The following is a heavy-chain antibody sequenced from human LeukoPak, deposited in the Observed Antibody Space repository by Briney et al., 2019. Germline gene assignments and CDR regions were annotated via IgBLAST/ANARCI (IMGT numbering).Heavy chain of an antibody. CDR3: NMSYNPSLISRVIVSMEKSKCPISLVMRSVTVGHLAACYCARFSRITWGDWGDAFDI. CDR2: IDDGGNT. CDR1: GGSLIDYF. V-gene: IGHV4-34*01. D-gene: IGHD3-16*02. Sequence: MPSETLSLTCSVYGGSLIDYFWSWIRQSPGKGLEWIGEIDDGGNTNYNPSLISRVIVSMEKSKKQFSLVRRSVTASDTAVYCCNMSYNPSLISRVIVSMEKSKCPISLVMRSVTVGHLAACYCARFSRITWGDWGDAFDIWGQGTTVIVSS. J-gene: IGHJ3*02.